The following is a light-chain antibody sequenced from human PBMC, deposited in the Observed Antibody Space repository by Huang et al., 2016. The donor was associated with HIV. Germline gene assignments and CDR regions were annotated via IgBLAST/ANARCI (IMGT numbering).Light chain of an antibody. J-gene: IGKJ1*01. Sequence: DIQITQSPSSLAAPVGDRVTITCRASQNIENYLSWYQQKPGKAPKLLIYAASNLQRGVPDRFSARGSETHFVLSINGLQPEDSATYFCQQGSTFGPGTKV. CDR3: QQGST. CDR2: AAS. CDR1: QNIENY. V-gene: IGKV1-39*01.